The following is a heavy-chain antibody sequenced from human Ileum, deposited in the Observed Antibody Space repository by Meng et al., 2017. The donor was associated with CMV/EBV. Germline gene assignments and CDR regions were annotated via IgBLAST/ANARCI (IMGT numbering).Heavy chain of an antibody. J-gene: IGHJ4*02. CDR2: ISYDGSNI. Sequence: FCGYAMLWFRQAAGKGLDWVALISYDGSNIYYADSVKGRFTISRDNSKNTLYLQMNSLRAEDAAVYYCARDEVVGTTTRSGVGYFDYWGQGTLVTVSS. V-gene: IGHV3-30*04. D-gene: IGHD1-26*01. CDR1: FCGYA. CDR3: ARDEVVGTTTRSGVGYFDY.